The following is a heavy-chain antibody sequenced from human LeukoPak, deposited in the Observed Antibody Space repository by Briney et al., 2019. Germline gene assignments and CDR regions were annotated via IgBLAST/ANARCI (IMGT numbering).Heavy chain of an antibody. CDR3: AKDPLAAAGYYFDS. D-gene: IGHD6-13*01. J-gene: IGHJ4*02. V-gene: IGHV3-23*01. Sequence: GGSLRLSCAASGFTFSNYAMTWVRQAPGEGLEWVSSISGSGGSTFYADSVKGRFTFSRDNSKSTLYLQMNSLRAEDTAVYYCAKDPLAAAGYYFDSWGQGTLVTVSS. CDR1: GFTFSNYA. CDR2: ISGSGGST.